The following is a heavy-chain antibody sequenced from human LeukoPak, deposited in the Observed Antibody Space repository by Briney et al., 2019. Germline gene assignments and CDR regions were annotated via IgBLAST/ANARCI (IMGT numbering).Heavy chain of an antibody. CDR3: AKSTYYYDTFVNAFDF. CDR2: IYYSGST. Sequence: PSETLSLTCTVSGGSISSGDYYWSWIRQPPGKGLEWIGYIYYSGSTNYNPSLKSRVTISVDTSKNQFSLKLSSVTAADTAVYYCAKSTYYYDTFVNAFDFWGQGTVVTVSS. J-gene: IGHJ3*01. D-gene: IGHD3-22*01. CDR1: GGSISSGDYY. V-gene: IGHV4-30-4*01.